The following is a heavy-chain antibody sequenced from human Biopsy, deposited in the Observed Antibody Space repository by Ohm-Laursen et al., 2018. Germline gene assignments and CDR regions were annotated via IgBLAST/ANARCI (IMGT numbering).Heavy chain of an antibody. D-gene: IGHD3-10*01. J-gene: IGHJ5*02. V-gene: IGHV4-31*01. CDR3: ARAPYVSGSFGWFDA. CDR1: GDSISSGVYY. CDR2: ISSGGYR. Sequence: TLSLTCTVSGDSISSGVYYWNWFRQHPEKGLEWIGYISSGGYRKYTPSLQSLITISMDTSRNQFSLRLNSVTSADTAVYYCARAPYVSGSFGWFDAWGQGNVVTVSS.